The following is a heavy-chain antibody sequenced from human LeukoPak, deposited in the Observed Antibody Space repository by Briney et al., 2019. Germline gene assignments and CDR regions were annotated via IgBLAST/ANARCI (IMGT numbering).Heavy chain of an antibody. CDR3: ARDGADVYGRAFDY. V-gene: IGHV4-4*07. CDR2: IHASGTT. J-gene: IGHJ4*02. D-gene: IGHD3-10*01. Sequence: PSETLSLTCNVSGGSISSYFWTWIRQPAGKRLEWIGRIHASGTTNYNSSLKSRVSMSVDTSKNQFSLKLTSVTAADTAVYFCARDGADVYGRAFDYWGQGTLVSVSS. CDR1: GGSISSYF.